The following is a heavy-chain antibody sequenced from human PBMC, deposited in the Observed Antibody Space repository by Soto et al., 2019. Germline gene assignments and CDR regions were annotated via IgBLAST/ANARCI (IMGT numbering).Heavy chain of an antibody. J-gene: IGHJ6*02. CDR1: GVSISSSIYY. CDR3: ARLAGYCSGTSCPYGMDV. V-gene: IGHV4-39*01. Sequence: SETLSLTCTVSGVSISSSIYYWGWIRQPPGKGLEWIGSIYYSGNTYYNPSLKSRVTISVDTAKNQFSLKLSSVTAADTAVFYCARLAGYCSGTSCPYGMDVWGQGTTVTVSS. CDR2: IYYSGNT. D-gene: IGHD2-2*01.